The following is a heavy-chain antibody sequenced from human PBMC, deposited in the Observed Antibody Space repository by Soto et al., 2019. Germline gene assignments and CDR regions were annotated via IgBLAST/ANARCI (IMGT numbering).Heavy chain of an antibody. J-gene: IGHJ4*02. CDR3: ARDAPNGGDFWSGLDY. D-gene: IGHD3-3*01. V-gene: IGHV1-46*01. Sequence: QVQLVQSGAEVKKPGASVKVSCKASGYTFTSYYMHWVRQAPGQGLEWMGIINPSGGSTSYAQKFQGRVTMTRDTSTSTVYMELSSLRSEDTAVYYCARDAPNGGDFWSGLDYWGQGTLVTVSS. CDR2: INPSGGST. CDR1: GYTFTSYY.